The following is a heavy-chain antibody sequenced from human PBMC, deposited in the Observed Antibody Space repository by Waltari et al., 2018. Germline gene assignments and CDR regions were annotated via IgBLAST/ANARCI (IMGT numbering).Heavy chain of an antibody. D-gene: IGHD3-22*01. CDR3: AKDTRPLYPKSYYYDSSGYLN. J-gene: IGHJ4*02. Sequence: EVQLLESGGGLVQPGGSLRLSCAASGFTFSSYAMSWVRQAPGTGLEWFSAISGSVGSTYYSDSVEGRLTISRDNSKNTLYLQMNSLRAEDTAVYYCAKDTRPLYPKSYYYDSSGYLNWGQGTLVTVSS. CDR2: ISGSVGST. V-gene: IGHV3-23*01. CDR1: GFTFSSYA.